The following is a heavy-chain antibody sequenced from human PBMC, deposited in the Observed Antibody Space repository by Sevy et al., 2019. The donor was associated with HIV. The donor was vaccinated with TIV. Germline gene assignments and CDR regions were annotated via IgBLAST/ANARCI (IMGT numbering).Heavy chain of an antibody. J-gene: IGHJ4*02. V-gene: IGHV4-59*08. Sequence: SETLSLTCTVSGGSITSLYSNWIRQPPGKGLEWIANIYYNGHINYNPSLKSRVTLSLDTSKNQFSLRLSSVTAADTAMYYCAGENAWGRGYSWGQGTLVTVS. D-gene: IGHD1-26*01. CDR3: AGENAWGRGYS. CDR1: GGSITSLY. CDR2: IYYNGHI.